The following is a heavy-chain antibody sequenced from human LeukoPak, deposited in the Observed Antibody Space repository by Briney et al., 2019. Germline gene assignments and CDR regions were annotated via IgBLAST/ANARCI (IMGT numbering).Heavy chain of an antibody. V-gene: IGHV3-23*01. CDR3: ATFYYSRGYGAFDL. CDR2: ISVSGNT. Sequence: PGGSLRLSCAASGFTLSSYAMSWVRQGPGKGLEWVSAISVSGNTYHADSVKGRFTISRDNSKNTLYLQMNSLRAEDTAVYYCATFYYSRGYGAFDLWGQGTMVTVSS. J-gene: IGHJ3*01. CDR1: GFTLSSYA. D-gene: IGHD3-22*01.